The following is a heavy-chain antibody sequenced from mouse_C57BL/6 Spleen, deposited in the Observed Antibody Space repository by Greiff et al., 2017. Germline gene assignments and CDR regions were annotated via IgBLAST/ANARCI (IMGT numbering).Heavy chain of an antibody. Sequence: EVKLVESGGGLVKPGGSLKLSCAASGFTFSSYAMSWVRQTPEKRLEWVATISDGGSYTYYPDNVKGRFTISRDNAKNNLYLQMSHLKSEDTAMYYCARDREGLYLWDYWGQGTTLTVSS. V-gene: IGHV5-4*01. CDR2: ISDGGSYT. D-gene: IGHD6-2*01. J-gene: IGHJ2*01. CDR1: GFTFSSYA. CDR3: ARDREGLYLWDY.